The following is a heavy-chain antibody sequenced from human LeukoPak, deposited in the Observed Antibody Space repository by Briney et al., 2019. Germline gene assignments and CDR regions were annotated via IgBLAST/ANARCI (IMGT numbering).Heavy chain of an antibody. V-gene: IGHV1-8*01. CDR2: MNPNSGNT. Sequence: GASVKVSCKASGYTFTSYDINWVRQATGQGLEWMGWMNPNSGNTGYAQKFQGRVTMTRNTSITTAYMELSSLRSEDTAVYYCARVQDYVWGSYRNYYYYYMDVWGKGTTVTVSS. D-gene: IGHD3-16*02. CDR1: GYTFTSYD. CDR3: ARVQDYVWGSYRNYYYYYMDV. J-gene: IGHJ6*03.